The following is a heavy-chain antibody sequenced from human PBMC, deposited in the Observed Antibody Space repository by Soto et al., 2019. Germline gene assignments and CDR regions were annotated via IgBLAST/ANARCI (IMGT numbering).Heavy chain of an antibody. CDR3: ARDPCANYDFWRGNCLPPRGTDV. CDR1: GGSLSSYY. D-gene: IGHD3-3*01. CDR2: IYYSGST. J-gene: IGHJ6*04. Sequence: SQTLSLTYTVSGGSLSSYYWSWIRQPPGKGLEWIGYIYYSGSTNYNPSLKSRVTISVDTSKNQFSLKLSSVTAADTAVYYCARDPCANYDFWRGNCLPPRGTDVWDKGTMVTGFS. V-gene: IGHV4-59*01.